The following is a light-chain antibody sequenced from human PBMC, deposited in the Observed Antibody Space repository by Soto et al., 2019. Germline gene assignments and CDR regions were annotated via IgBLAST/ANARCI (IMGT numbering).Light chain of an antibody. CDR2: GAS. CDR1: QSVSRK. CDR3: QQYDKWPRT. Sequence: EIVMTQSPATLSVSPGERATLSCRASQSVSRKLAWYQQTRGQAPRLLMYGASTRATGVPARFSSSGSGTAFTLTISNLQSEDFAVYHCQQYDKWPRTFGQGTKVEI. V-gene: IGKV3-15*01. J-gene: IGKJ1*01.